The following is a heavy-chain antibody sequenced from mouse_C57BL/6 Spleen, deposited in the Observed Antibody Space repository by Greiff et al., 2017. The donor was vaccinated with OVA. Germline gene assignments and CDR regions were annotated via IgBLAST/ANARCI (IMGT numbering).Heavy chain of an antibody. CDR3: ARWGYDTVDY. Sequence: QVQLQQPGAELVRPGSSVKLSCKASGYTFTSYWIHWVKQRPIQGLEWIGNIYPADSETHYNQKFKDKATLTVDKSSSTAYMQLSSLTSEDSAVYYCARWGYDTVDYWGQGTTLTVSS. CDR2: IYPADSET. D-gene: IGHD2-2*01. J-gene: IGHJ2*01. CDR1: GYTFTSYW. V-gene: IGHV1-52*01.